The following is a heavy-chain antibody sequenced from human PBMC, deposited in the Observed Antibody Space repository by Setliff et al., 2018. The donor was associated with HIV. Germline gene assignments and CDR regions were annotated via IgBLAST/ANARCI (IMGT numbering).Heavy chain of an antibody. CDR3: ARMDITGTWRWFDP. J-gene: IGHJ5*02. CDR2: MHVSRET. D-gene: IGHD1-7*01. Sequence: SETLSLTCTVSGGSISDTYYTWIRQTPGKGLEWIGLMHVSRETNYNPSLESRVTISMDTSKNQFSLKLNSVTAADTAIYYCARMDITGTWRWFDPWGLGTLVTVLL. V-gene: IGHV4-4*08. CDR1: GGSISDTY.